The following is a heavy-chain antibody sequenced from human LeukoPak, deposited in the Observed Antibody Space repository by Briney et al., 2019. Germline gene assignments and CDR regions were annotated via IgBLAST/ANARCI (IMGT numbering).Heavy chain of an antibody. CDR2: ISYDGSTE. CDR3: AKDLSIHYDSRGFYP. CDR1: GFTFNTYG. J-gene: IGHJ5*02. Sequence: PGRSLRLSCAAPGFTFNTYGMHWVRQAPGKGLEWVAFISYDGSTEYCADSVKGRLTISRDNSKNTQYLQMNSLRADDTAVYYCAKDLSIHYDSRGFYPWGQGTLVTVSS. D-gene: IGHD3-22*01. V-gene: IGHV3-30*18.